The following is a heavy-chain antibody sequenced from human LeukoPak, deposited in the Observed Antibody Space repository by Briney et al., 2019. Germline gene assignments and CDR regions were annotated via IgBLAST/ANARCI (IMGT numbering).Heavy chain of an antibody. Sequence: PGGSLRLSCAASGFTFSSYAMSWVRQAPGKGLEWVSAISGSGGITYYADSVKGRFTISRDNSKNTLSLQMNSLRAEDTAVYYCAKAFRSDILTGYYRGLEFDYWGQGTLVTVSS. CDR3: AKAFRSDILTGYYRGLEFDY. V-gene: IGHV3-23*01. CDR1: GFTFSSYA. CDR2: ISGSGGIT. D-gene: IGHD3-9*01. J-gene: IGHJ4*02.